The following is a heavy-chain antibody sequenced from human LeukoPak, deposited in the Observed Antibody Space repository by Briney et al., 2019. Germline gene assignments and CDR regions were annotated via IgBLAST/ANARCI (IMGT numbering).Heavy chain of an antibody. D-gene: IGHD6-13*01. V-gene: IGHV5-51*01. CDR2: IYPADSDT. CDR1: GYSFTNQW. CDR3: ARRRDSSSWHDVFDI. Sequence: PGESLKISCKGSGYSFTNQWIGWVRQMPGKGLEWMGIIYPADSDTRYRPSFQGQVTISVDKSITTAYLQWSSLKASDTAMYYCARRRDSSSWHDVFDIWGQGTMVTVSS. J-gene: IGHJ3*02.